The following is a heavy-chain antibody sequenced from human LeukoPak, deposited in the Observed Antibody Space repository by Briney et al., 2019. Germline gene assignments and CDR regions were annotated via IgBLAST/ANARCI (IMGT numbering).Heavy chain of an antibody. CDR3: ARENLYCSGGSCYSYYYYGMDV. CDR2: IYTSGST. J-gene: IGHJ6*02. D-gene: IGHD2-15*01. CDR1: GGSISSHY. Sequence: PSETLSLTCTVSGGSISSHYWSWIRQPPGKGLEWIGRIYTSGSTNYNPSLKSRVTMSVDTSKNQFSLKLSSVTAADTAVYYCARENLYCSGGSCYSYYYYGMDVWGQGTTVTVSS. V-gene: IGHV4-4*07.